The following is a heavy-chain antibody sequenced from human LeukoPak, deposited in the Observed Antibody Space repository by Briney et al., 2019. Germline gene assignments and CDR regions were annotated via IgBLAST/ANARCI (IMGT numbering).Heavy chain of an antibody. CDR1: GFTFSNYW. V-gene: IGHV3-7*01. Sequence: PGGSLRLSCEASGFTFSNYWMSWVRQAPGKGLEWVANIKQDGSEIYYVDSVTGRFTISRDNTKNSLYLQMNSLRAEDTAVYYCARRATTERGHSYGLDYWGQGTLVTVSS. CDR3: ARRATTERGHSYGLDY. D-gene: IGHD5-18*01. CDR2: IKQDGSEI. J-gene: IGHJ4*01.